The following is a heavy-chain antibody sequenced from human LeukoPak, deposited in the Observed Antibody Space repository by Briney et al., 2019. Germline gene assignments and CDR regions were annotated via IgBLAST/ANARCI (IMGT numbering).Heavy chain of an antibody. J-gene: IGHJ5*02. CDR3: ARGSSSWYAGWFDP. Sequence: SETLSLTCTVSDDSITIYYWTWIRQPPGKGLEWIGYIDHTGITNYNPSLNSRVTISRDTSKNHFSLELSSVTAADTAVYYCARGSSSWYAGWFDPWGQGTLVIVSS. CDR1: DDSITIYY. CDR2: IDHTGIT. D-gene: IGHD6-13*01. V-gene: IGHV4-59*12.